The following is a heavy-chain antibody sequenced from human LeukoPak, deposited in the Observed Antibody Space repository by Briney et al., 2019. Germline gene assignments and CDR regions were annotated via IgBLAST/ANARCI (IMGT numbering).Heavy chain of an antibody. Sequence: GGSLRLSCAASGFTVSSNYMSWVRQAPGKGPEWVSVIYSGGSTYYADSVKGRFTISRDNSKNTLYLQMNSLRAEDTAVYYCARESGNYGGNGVGLDYWGQGTLVTVSS. CDR1: GFTVSSNY. J-gene: IGHJ4*02. CDR2: IYSGGST. CDR3: ARESGNYGGNGVGLDY. V-gene: IGHV3-66*02. D-gene: IGHD4-23*01.